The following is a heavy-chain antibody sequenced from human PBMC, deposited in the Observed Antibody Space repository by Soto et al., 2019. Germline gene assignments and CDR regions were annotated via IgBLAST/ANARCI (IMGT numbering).Heavy chain of an antibody. J-gene: IGHJ6*02. CDR1: GFTFSSYW. CDR2: IKQDGSEK. CDR3: ARQRIAARYYYYYYGMDV. V-gene: IGHV3-7*01. Sequence: GGSLRLSCAASGFTFSSYWMSWVRQAPGKGLEWVANIKQDGSEKYYVDSVKGRFTISRDNAKNSLYLQMNSLRAEDTAVYYCARQRIAARYYYYYYGMDVWGQGTTVTVSS. D-gene: IGHD6-13*01.